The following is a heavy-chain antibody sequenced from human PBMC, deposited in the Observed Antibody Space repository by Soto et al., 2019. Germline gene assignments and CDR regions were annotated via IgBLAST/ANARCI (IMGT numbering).Heavy chain of an antibody. Sequence: QITLKESGPTLVKPTQTLTLTCTFSGFSLSTSGVGVGWIRQPPGKALEWLALIYWDDDKRYSPSLKRRLTITNDTAKIHVLLTMTNMDPVYTATYYCAHTGGNYFGSGTYVSFYYWGQGTLVTVSS. CDR2: IYWDDDK. J-gene: IGHJ4*02. CDR3: AHTGGNYFGSGTYVSFYY. V-gene: IGHV2-5*02. D-gene: IGHD3-10*01. CDR1: GFSLSTSGVG.